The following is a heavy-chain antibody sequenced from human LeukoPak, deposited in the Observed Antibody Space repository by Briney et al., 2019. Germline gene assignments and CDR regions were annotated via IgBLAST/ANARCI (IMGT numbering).Heavy chain of an antibody. J-gene: IGHJ6*02. CDR1: GGSFSGYY. CDR3: ARDRVPAAPSDYYYYYGMDV. V-gene: IGHV4-34*01. CDR2: INHSGST. Sequence: SETLSLTCAVYGGSFSGYYWSWIRQPPGKGLEWIGEINHSGSTNYNPSLKSRVTISVDTSKNQFSLKLSSVTAADTAVYYCARDRVPAAPSDYYYYYGMDVWGQGTTVTVSS. D-gene: IGHD2-2*01.